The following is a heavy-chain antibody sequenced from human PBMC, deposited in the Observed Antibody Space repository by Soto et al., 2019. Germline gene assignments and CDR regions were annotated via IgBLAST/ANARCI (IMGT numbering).Heavy chain of an antibody. CDR2: ISYDGSNK. CDR3: ARVLHYGSGSYYNRKNYYYYYGMDV. D-gene: IGHD3-10*01. V-gene: IGHV3-30-3*01. J-gene: IGHJ6*02. CDR1: GFTFSSYA. Sequence: PGGSLRLSCAASGFTFSSYAMRWVRQAPGKGLEWVAVISYDGSNKYYADSVKGRFTISRDNSKNTLYLQMNSLRAEDTAVYYCARVLHYGSGSYYNRKNYYYYYGMDVWGQGTTVTVSS.